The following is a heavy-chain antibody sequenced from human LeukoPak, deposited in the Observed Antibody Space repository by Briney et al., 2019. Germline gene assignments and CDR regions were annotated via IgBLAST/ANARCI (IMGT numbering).Heavy chain of an antibody. CDR3: TRRLEDIVVVPAAHYYYYGMDV. CDR2: IRSKANSYAT. D-gene: IGHD2-2*01. V-gene: IGHV3-73*01. CDR1: GFTFSGSA. J-gene: IGHJ6*02. Sequence: GGSLRLSCAASGFTFSGSAMHWVRQASGKGLEWVGRIRSKANSYATAYAASVKGRFTISRDDSKNTAYLQMNSLKTEDTAVYYCTRRLEDIVVVPAAHYYYYGMDVWGQGTTVTVSS.